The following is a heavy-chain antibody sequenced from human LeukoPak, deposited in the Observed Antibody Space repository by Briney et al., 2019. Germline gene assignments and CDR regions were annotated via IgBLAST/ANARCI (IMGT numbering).Heavy chain of an antibody. D-gene: IGHD3-10*01. CDR3: AKDLAGTGSAFDI. Sequence: PGGSLRLSCAASGFTFSSYGMHWVRQAPGKGLEWVAFIRYDGSNKYYADSVKGRFTISRDNSENTLYLQMNSLRAEDTAVDYCAKDLAGTGSAFDIWGQGTMVTVSS. CDR1: GFTFSSYG. J-gene: IGHJ3*02. CDR2: IRYDGSNK. V-gene: IGHV3-30*02.